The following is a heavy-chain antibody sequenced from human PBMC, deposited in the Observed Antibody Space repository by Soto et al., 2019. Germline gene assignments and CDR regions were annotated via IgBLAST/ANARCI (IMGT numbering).Heavy chain of an antibody. CDR2: MQPSTGRT. Sequence: QVQLVQSGAEVRAPGASVKVSCKASGYSFTSLDINWVRQTAGQGLEWMGWMQPSTGRTGYAQKFQGRVTMTRDTSINTAYMELTTLTSDDTAFYYCARGVSAGVDYWGQGTRVTVSS. CDR3: ARGVSAGVDY. CDR1: GYSFTSLD. D-gene: IGHD1-26*01. V-gene: IGHV1-8*01. J-gene: IGHJ4*02.